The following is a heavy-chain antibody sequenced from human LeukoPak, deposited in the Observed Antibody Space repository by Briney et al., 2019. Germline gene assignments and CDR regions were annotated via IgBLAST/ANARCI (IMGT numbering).Heavy chain of an antibody. CDR3: AIPMVRGVITLDY. J-gene: IGHJ4*02. Sequence: SETLSLTCAVYGGSFSGYYWSWIRQPPGKGLEWIGEINHSGSTNYNPSLKSRVTISVDTSKNQFSLKLSSVTAADTAVYYCAIPMVRGVITLDYCGQGTLVTVSS. CDR1: GGSFSGYY. CDR2: INHSGST. D-gene: IGHD3-10*01. V-gene: IGHV4-34*01.